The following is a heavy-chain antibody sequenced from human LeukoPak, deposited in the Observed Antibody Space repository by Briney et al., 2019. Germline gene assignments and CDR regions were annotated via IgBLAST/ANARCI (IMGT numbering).Heavy chain of an antibody. CDR1: GFTFSDHY. Sequence: GGSLRLSCAASGFTFSDHYMDWVRQAPGKGLEWVGRTRNKANSYTTEYAASVKGRFTISRDDSKNSLYLQMNSLKTEDTAVYYCARVSSSGYYYIYWGQGTLVTVSS. V-gene: IGHV3-72*01. D-gene: IGHD3-22*01. CDR3: ARVSSSGYYYIY. J-gene: IGHJ4*02. CDR2: TRNKANSYTT.